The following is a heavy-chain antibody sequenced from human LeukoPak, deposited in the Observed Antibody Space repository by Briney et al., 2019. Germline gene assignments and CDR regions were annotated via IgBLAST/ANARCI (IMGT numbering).Heavy chain of an antibody. J-gene: IGHJ6*03. Sequence: GGSLRLSCAASGFTFSSYAMSWVRQAPGKGLEWVSAISGSGGSTYYADSVKGRFTISRDNSKNTLYLQMNSLRAEDTAVYYCAKDASQGPDYYYYYMDVWGKGTTVTVSS. CDR3: AKDASQGPDYYYYYMDV. CDR1: GFTFSSYA. V-gene: IGHV3-23*01. CDR2: ISGSGGST.